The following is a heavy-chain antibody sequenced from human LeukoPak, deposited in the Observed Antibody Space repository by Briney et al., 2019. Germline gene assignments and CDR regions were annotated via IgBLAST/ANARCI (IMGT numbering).Heavy chain of an antibody. CDR1: GYTFTSYD. D-gene: IGHD3-10*01. Sequence: GASVKVSCKASGYTFTSYDINWVRQAPGQGLEWMGWMNPNSGNTGYAQKFQGRVTMTRNTSISTAYMELSSLRSEDTAVYYCACGYGAGSYYNAIDYWGQGTLVTVSS. J-gene: IGHJ4*02. CDR2: MNPNSGNT. V-gene: IGHV1-8*01. CDR3: ACGYGAGSYYNAIDY.